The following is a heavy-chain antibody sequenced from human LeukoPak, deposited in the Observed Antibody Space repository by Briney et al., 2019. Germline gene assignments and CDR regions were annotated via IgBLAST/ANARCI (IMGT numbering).Heavy chain of an antibody. V-gene: IGHV4-4*07. CDR3: ARGGTYGSGRNQHTTLDY. CDR2: IYTRGST. J-gene: IGHJ4*02. CDR1: GGSISNDY. D-gene: IGHD3-10*01. Sequence: SETLSLTCTVSGGSISNDYWSWIRQAAGKELESIGRIYTRGSTNYNPSLKSRVTISLDKSKKQFSLNLNSVTAANTAVYYCARGGTYGSGRNQHTTLDYWGQGTLVTVSS.